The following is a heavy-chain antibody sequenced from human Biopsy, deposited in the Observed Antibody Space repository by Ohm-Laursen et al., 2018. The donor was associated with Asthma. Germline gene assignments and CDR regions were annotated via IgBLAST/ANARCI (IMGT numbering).Heavy chain of an antibody. CDR1: GFTVSDYY. Sequence: SLRLSCTASGFTVSDYYISWIRQAPGKGLEWVSYVSSRGGDSAIYCADSVRGRFTISRDDGNNSVYLQMNSLRAEDTAVYFCATPYYYDSSGWGYWGQGTLVTVSS. CDR3: ATPYYYDSSGWGY. D-gene: IGHD3-22*01. J-gene: IGHJ4*02. V-gene: IGHV3-11*01. CDR2: VSSRGGDSAI.